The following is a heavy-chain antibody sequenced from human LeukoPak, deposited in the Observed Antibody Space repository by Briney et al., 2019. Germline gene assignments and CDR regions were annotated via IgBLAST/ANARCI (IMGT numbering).Heavy chain of an antibody. V-gene: IGHV3-30*04. CDR2: ISYDGSNK. Sequence: GRSLRPSCTASGFTFNHYAMHWVRQAPGKGLEWMAVISYDGSNKDYADSVKGRFTISRDNSNLTMYLQINSLRGEDTAVYHCARGSSWYGDPRGFDNWGQGALVTVSS. J-gene: IGHJ4*02. D-gene: IGHD4-17*01. CDR3: ARGSSWYGDPRGFDN. CDR1: GFTFNHYA.